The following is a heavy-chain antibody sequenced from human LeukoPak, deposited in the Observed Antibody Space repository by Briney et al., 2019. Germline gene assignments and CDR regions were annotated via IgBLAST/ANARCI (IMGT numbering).Heavy chain of an antibody. Sequence: PSETLSLTCTTSGVSISRFYWSWVRQPPGKGLEWIGSIYSGVPTYFNPSLKSRVIISVDTSENQFSLNLTSVTAADTAMYYCVQTTGWPGFDYWGQGILVTVSS. V-gene: IGHV4-4*09. CDR1: GVSISRFY. D-gene: IGHD1-1*01. CDR2: IYSGVPT. J-gene: IGHJ4*02. CDR3: VQTTGWPGFDY.